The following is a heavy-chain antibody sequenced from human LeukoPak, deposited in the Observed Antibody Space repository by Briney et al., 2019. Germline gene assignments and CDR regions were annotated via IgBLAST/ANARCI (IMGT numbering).Heavy chain of an antibody. CDR1: GGSISSYY. J-gene: IGHJ4*02. Sequence: SETLSLTCTVSGGSISSYYWSWIRQPPGKGLEWIGYIYYSGSTNYNPSLKSRVTISVDTSKNQFSLKLSSVTAADTAVYYCARDEGYYDSSGPPVWGQGTLVTVS. V-gene: IGHV4-59*01. CDR3: ARDEGYYDSSGPPV. CDR2: IYYSGST. D-gene: IGHD3-22*01.